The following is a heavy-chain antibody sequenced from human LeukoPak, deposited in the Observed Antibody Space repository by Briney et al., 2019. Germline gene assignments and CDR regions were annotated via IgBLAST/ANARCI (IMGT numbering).Heavy chain of an antibody. CDR1: GYTFTGYY. Sequence: ASVKVSCKASGYTFTGYYMHWVRQAPGQGLEWMGWINPNNGGTSYAQKFQGRVTMTRDTSITIAYMELPSLTSDDTAVYYCARGYSSPVPNFDYWGQGTLVTVSS. CDR3: ARGYSSPVPNFDY. J-gene: IGHJ4*02. V-gene: IGHV1-2*02. D-gene: IGHD6-13*01. CDR2: INPNNGGT.